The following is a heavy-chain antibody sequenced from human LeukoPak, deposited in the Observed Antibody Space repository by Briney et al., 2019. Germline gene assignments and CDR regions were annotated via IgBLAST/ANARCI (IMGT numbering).Heavy chain of an antibody. J-gene: IGHJ5*02. CDR1: GFTFDDYA. CDR2: FSWSSGNI. V-gene: IGHV3-9*01. D-gene: IGHD6-19*01. Sequence: PGGSLRLSCAASGFTFDDYAMHWVRQAPGKGLEWVSGFSWSSGNIGYADFVEGRFTISRDNAKNSLYLQMNNLRPEDTTLYYCAKDTTGYSSGWYISWGQGTLVTVSS. CDR3: AKDTTGYSSGWYIS.